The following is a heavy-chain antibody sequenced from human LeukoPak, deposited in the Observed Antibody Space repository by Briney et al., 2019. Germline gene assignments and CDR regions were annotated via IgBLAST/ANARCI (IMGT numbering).Heavy chain of an antibody. D-gene: IGHD4-17*01. CDR1: GYTFTSYG. Sequence: GASVKVSCKASGYTFTSYGISWVRQAPGQGLEWVGWISAYNGNTNYAQKLQGRVTMTTDTSTSTAYMELRSLRSDDTAVYYCARAYGDYRTGWFDPWGQGTLVTVSS. CDR2: ISAYNGNT. CDR3: ARAYGDYRTGWFDP. V-gene: IGHV1-18*01. J-gene: IGHJ5*02.